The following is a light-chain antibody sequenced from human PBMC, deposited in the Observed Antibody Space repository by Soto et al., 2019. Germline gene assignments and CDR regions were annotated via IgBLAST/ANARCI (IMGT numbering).Light chain of an antibody. Sequence: DIQLTQSPSFLSASVGDRVTITCRASQGIRDFLAWYQQKPGKAPKLLIYAASTLQTGVPTRFSGIASGTEFTLIISNLQPADFATYYCQQCNVYPRTFGGGTKVEIK. CDR1: QGIRDF. V-gene: IGKV1-9*01. J-gene: IGKJ4*01. CDR2: AAS. CDR3: QQCNVYPRT.